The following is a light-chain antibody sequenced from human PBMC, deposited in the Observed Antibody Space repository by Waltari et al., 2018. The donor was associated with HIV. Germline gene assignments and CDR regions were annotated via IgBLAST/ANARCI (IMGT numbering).Light chain of an antibody. V-gene: IGKV1-39*01. CDR3: QQSYSNPRS. J-gene: IGKJ2*03. CDR1: QIISSY. CDR2: RAS. Sequence: DLQMTQSTSSLSASVGDRVTITCRPSQIISSYLNWYQQRPGKAPKLLIYRASSLQSGVPSRFSGSGSGTDFTLTISSLQPEDFATYYCQQSYSNPRSFGQGTNLEIK.